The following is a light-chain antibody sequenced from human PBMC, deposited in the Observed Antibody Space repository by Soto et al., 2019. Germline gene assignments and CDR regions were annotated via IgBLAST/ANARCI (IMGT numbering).Light chain of an antibody. CDR1: RGITNS. Sequence: DIQMTQSPSSLSASVGDRVTITCRASRGITNSLAWYQQKAGKVPKLLIYAASTLQSGVTSRFSGSGSGTDFTLTISSLQPEAVATYYCQKYNGYPPTFGRGTKVQIK. J-gene: IGKJ4*02. V-gene: IGKV1-27*01. CDR3: QKYNGYPPT. CDR2: AAS.